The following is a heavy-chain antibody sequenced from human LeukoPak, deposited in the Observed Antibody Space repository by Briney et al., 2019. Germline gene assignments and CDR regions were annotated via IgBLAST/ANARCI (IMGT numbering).Heavy chain of an antibody. Sequence: SETLSLTCTVSGGSISSYYWSWIRQPPGKGLEWIGYIYYSGSTNYNPSLKSRVTISVDTSKNQFSLKLSSVTAADTAVYYCARRGRYCSSTSCYRFRWFDPWGQGTLVTVSS. CDR1: GGSISSYY. V-gene: IGHV4-59*12. CDR3: ARRGRYCSSTSCYRFRWFDP. D-gene: IGHD2-2*01. J-gene: IGHJ5*02. CDR2: IYYSGST.